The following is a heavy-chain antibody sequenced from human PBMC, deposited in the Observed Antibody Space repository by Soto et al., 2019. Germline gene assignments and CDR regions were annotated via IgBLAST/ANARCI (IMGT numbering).Heavy chain of an antibody. J-gene: IGHJ6*02. CDR3: ARDVAYCGGDCYPNRYHYYYYGMDV. V-gene: IGHV1-2*04. D-gene: IGHD2-21*02. CDR1: GYTFTGYY. Sequence: ASVKVSCKASGYTFTGYYMHCVRQAPGQGLEWMGWINPNSGGTNYAQKFQGWVTMTRDTSISTAYMELSRLRSDDTAVYYCARDVAYCGGDCYPNRYHYYYYGMDVWGQGTTVTVSS. CDR2: INPNSGGT.